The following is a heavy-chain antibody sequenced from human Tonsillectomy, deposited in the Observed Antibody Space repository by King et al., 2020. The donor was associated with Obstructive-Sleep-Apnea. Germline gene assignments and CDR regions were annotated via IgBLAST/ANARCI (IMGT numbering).Heavy chain of an antibody. D-gene: IGHD3-3*01. CDR2: MYYSGSI. CDR1: GATISSTSYY. J-gene: IGHJ4*02. Sequence: QLQLQESGPGLVKPSETLSLICTVSGATISSTSYYWGWIRQPPGKRLEWIGSMYYSGSIYYNPSLKSRVTMSVDASKSQLSLNLSSVTAADTAVYYCAREPSGLEWGSHDYWGQGILVTVSS. V-gene: IGHV4-39*07. CDR3: AREPSGLEWGSHDY.